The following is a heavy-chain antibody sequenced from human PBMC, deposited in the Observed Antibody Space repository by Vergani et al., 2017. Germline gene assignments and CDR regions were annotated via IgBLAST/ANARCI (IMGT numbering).Heavy chain of an antibody. CDR2: INSDGSST. J-gene: IGHJ5*02. Sequence: EVQLVESGGGLVKRGGSLRLSCAASGFTFSSYWMHWVRQAPGKGLVWVSRINSDGSSTSYADSVKGRFTISRDNAKNTLYLQMNSLRAEDTAVYYCARGRPGRGYCSSTSCYAPYNWFDPWGQGTLVTVSS. D-gene: IGHD2-2*01. V-gene: IGHV3-74*02. CDR1: GFTFSSYW. CDR3: ARGRPGRGYCSSTSCYAPYNWFDP.